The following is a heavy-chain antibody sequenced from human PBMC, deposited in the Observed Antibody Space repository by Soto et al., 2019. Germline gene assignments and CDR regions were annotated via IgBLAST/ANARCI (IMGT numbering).Heavy chain of an antibody. CDR3: AREAAYALAFDF. CDR2: INPNSGGT. D-gene: IGHD2-15*01. J-gene: IGHJ4*02. V-gene: IGHV1-2*02. CDR1: GYTFSNYF. Sequence: QVQLVQSGAEVKQHGASLKVSCKTSGYTFSNYFMHWVRQAPGHGPEWMGWINPNSGGTGFAQNFQGRVTMTRDTSISTAYMELSRLTSDDTAVYYCAREAAYALAFDFWGQGTLVTVSS.